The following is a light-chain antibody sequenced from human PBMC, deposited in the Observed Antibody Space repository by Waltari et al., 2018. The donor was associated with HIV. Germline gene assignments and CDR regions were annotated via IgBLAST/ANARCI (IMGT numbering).Light chain of an antibody. CDR3: QVWDIITNHVV. V-gene: IGLV3-21*02. CDR2: DDT. CDR1: KIGDKS. J-gene: IGLJ2*01. Sequence: SYVLTQPPSVSVAPGQTARITCGGSGGHKIGDKSVHWYQQTPGQAPVLVVYDDTDRPSGIPERFSGSNSGNTATLTVSRVEAGDEADYYCQVWDIITNHVVFGGGTKLTVL.